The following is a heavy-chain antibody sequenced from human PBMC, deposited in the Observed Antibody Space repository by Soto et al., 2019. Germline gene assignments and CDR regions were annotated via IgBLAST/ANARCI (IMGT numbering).Heavy chain of an antibody. CDR3: PTVWPYCSSASCLYCCYYLDV. D-gene: IGHD2-2*01. V-gene: IGHV3-21*01. J-gene: IGHJ6*03. CDR1: GFTFSSYS. Sequence: EVQLVESGGGLVKPGGSLRLSCAASGFTFSSYSMNWVRQAPGKGLEWVSSISSSSSYIYYADSVKGRFTISRDNAKKLLFLQMNRLKAEDTKVYYCPTVWPYCSSASCLYCCYYLDVWGKGTTVTVSS. CDR2: ISSSSSYI.